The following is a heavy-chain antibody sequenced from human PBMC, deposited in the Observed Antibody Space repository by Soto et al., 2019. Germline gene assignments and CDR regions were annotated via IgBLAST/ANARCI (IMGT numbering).Heavy chain of an antibody. D-gene: IGHD5-18*01. Sequence: QVQLVQSGAEVKKPGSSVKVSCKASGATLSTHGISWVRQAPGQGLEWMGGTIPIIGTTDYAEKFQGRVKITADESTTTSYMELSSLRPDDTAVYYCAAGDSSDTGDYWGQGTLVTFSS. V-gene: IGHV1-69*01. CDR3: AAGDSSDTGDY. J-gene: IGHJ4*02. CDR1: GATLSTHG. CDR2: TIPIIGTT.